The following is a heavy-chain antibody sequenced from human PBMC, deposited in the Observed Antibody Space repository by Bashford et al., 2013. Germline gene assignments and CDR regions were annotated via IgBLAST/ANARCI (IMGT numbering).Heavy chain of an antibody. CDR2: INPNSGGT. D-gene: IGHD5-24*01. Sequence: ASVKVSCQASGYPFTGHYIHWVRQAPGQGLEWMGWINPNSGGTNYAQKFQGRFIMSRDTSINTLYMDLSNLRSDDTAVYYCARSALGRANFYFDYWGQGTLVTVSS. J-gene: IGHJ4*02. V-gene: IGHV1-2*02. CDR3: ARSALGRANFYFDY. CDR1: GYPFTGHY.